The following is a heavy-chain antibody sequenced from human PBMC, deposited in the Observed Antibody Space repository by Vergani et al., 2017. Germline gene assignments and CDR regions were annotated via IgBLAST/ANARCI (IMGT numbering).Heavy chain of an antibody. V-gene: IGHV3-23*01. Sequence: EAQLLESGGGLVQPGGSLRLSCVASGFPFSSHGMSWVRQTPGQGPEWVSCISSGGDYTYYSDSVKGRFSVSRDNSKNTLYLQINSLRAEDTAVYFCAKIRVVARWAFDIWGQGTMVTVSS. CDR2: ISSGGDYT. D-gene: IGHD3-22*01. CDR3: AKIRVVARWAFDI. CDR1: GFPFSSHG. J-gene: IGHJ3*02.